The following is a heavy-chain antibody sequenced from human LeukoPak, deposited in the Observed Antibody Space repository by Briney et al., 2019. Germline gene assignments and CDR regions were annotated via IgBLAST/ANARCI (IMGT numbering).Heavy chain of an antibody. J-gene: IGHJ6*03. Sequence: SETLSLTCTVSGGSISSSNYYWGWIRQPPGKGLEWIGNIYYSGSTYYNPSLKSRVTISVDTSKNHFSLNLNSVTAADTAVYYCARAYSSGWELWRGHTYYYYMDVWGKGTTVTVSS. D-gene: IGHD6-19*01. CDR3: ARAYSSGWELWRGHTYYYYMDV. CDR1: GGSISSSNYY. V-gene: IGHV4-39*07. CDR2: IYYSGST.